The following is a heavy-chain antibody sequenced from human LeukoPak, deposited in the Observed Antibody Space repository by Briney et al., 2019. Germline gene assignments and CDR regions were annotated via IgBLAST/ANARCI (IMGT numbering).Heavy chain of an antibody. CDR2: IIPIFGTA. V-gene: IGHV1-69*05. Sequence: SVKVSCKASGGTFSSYATSWVRQAPGQGLEWMGGIIPIFGTANYAQKFQGRVTITTDESTSTAYMELSSLRSEDTAVYYCARGREKLERLGYWDQGTLVTVSS. CDR1: GGTFSSYA. CDR3: ARGREKLERLGY. J-gene: IGHJ4*02. D-gene: IGHD1-1*01.